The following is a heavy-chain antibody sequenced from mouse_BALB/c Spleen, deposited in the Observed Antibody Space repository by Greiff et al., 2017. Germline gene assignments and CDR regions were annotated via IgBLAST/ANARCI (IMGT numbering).Heavy chain of an antibody. CDR3: TRELGPSY. J-gene: IGHJ3*01. Sequence: VQLQQPGAELVRPGASVKLSCKASGYTFTSYWINWVKQRPGQGLEWIGNIYPSDSYTNYNQKFKDKATLTVDKSSSTAYMQLSSPTSEDSAVYYCTRELGPSYWGQGALVTVSA. CDR1: GYTFTSYW. D-gene: IGHD4-1*01. CDR2: IYPSDSYT. V-gene: IGHV1-69*02.